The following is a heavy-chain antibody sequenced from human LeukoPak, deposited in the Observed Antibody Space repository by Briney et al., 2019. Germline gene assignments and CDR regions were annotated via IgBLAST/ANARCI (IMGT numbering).Heavy chain of an antibody. J-gene: IGHJ3*02. CDR2: IRYDGSNK. CDR3: AKDSNFLDAFDI. CDR1: GFTFSSYG. Sequence: GGSLTLSCAASGFTFSSYGMSWVRQAPGKGLEWVAFIRYDGSNKYYADSVKGRFTISRDNSKNTLYLQMNSLRAEDTAVYYCAKDSNFLDAFDIWGQGTMVTVSS. V-gene: IGHV3-30*02. D-gene: IGHD5-24*01.